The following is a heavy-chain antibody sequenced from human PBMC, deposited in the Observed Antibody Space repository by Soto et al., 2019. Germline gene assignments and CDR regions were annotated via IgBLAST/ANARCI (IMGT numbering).Heavy chain of an antibody. Sequence: QVQLQESGPGLVKPSGTLSLTCAVSGASINTNWWSWVRQPPGKGLEWIGEVYHSGSTNYNPSLMGXVXXLLDKSSNQRSLQLSSVTAADTAVYYCARHIAVAGTRGFDYWGQGTLVTVSS. V-gene: IGHV4-4*02. J-gene: IGHJ4*02. CDR2: VYHSGST. CDR3: ARHIAVAGTRGFDY. D-gene: IGHD6-19*01. CDR1: GASINTNW.